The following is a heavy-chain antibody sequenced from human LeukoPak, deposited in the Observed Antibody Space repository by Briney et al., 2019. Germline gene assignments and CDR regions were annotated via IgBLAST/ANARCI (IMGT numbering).Heavy chain of an antibody. CDR1: GFTFSSYG. Sequence: GGSLRLSCAASGFTFSSYGMHWVRQSPGKGLEWVAVIWYDGSNKYYADSVKGRFTISRDNSKNTLYLQMNSLRGEDTAVYYCAKGFRTTMVRGVLITPYYFDYWGQGTLVTVSS. CDR2: IWYDGSNK. V-gene: IGHV3-33*06. CDR3: AKGFRTTMVRGVLITPYYFDY. D-gene: IGHD3-10*01. J-gene: IGHJ4*02.